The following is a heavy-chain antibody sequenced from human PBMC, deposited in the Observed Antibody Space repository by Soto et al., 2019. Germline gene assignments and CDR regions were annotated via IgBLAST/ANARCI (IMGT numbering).Heavy chain of an antibody. D-gene: IGHD1-1*01. CDR1: GYSFTSYW. CDR2: IYPGDSDT. CDR3: ARHQGYNWNDALFDY. Sequence: PGESLKISCNGSGYSFTSYWIGWVRQMPGKGLEWMGIIYPGDSDTRYSPSFQGQVTISADKSISTAYLQWSSLKASDTAMYYCARHQGYNWNDALFDYWGQGTLVTVSS. J-gene: IGHJ4*02. V-gene: IGHV5-51*01.